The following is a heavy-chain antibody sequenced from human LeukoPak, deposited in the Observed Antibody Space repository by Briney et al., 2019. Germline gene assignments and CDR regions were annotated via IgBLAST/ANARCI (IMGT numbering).Heavy chain of an antibody. Sequence: GGSLRLSCAASGFTFSSYVMHWVRQAPGEGLEWVAVISFDGSNKYYGDSLKGRFTISRDNSKNTLYLQMNSLRGEDMAIYYCTRDFGWLSGFDYWGQGTLVTVSS. CDR3: TRDFGWLSGFDY. J-gene: IGHJ4*02. D-gene: IGHD3-9*01. CDR2: ISFDGSNK. V-gene: IGHV3-30-3*01. CDR1: GFTFSSYV.